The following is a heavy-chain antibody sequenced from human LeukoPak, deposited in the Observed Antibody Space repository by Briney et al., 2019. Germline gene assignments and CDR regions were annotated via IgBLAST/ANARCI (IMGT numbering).Heavy chain of an antibody. J-gene: IGHJ4*02. CDR3: AKGRRITIFGAQTEYFDY. CDR2: IRYDGSNK. D-gene: IGHD3-3*01. CDR1: GFTFSSYG. V-gene: IGHV3-30*02. Sequence: GGPLRLSCAASGFTFSSYGMLWVRQAPGKGLEWVAFIRYDGSNKYYADSVKGRFTISRDNSKNTLYLQMNSLRAEDTAVYYCAKGRRITIFGAQTEYFDYWGQGTLVTVSS.